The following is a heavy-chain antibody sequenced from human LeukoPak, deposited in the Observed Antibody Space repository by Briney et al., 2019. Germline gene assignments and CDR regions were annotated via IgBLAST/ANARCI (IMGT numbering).Heavy chain of an antibody. Sequence: SVKVSCKASGGTFSSYAISWVRQAPGQGLELMGGIIPIFGTANYAQKFQGRVTITTDESTSTAYMELSSLRSEDTAVYYCARAYSSGRYVDYWGQGTLVTVSS. J-gene: IGHJ4*02. V-gene: IGHV1-69*05. D-gene: IGHD6-19*01. CDR2: IIPIFGTA. CDR3: ARAYSSGRYVDY. CDR1: GGTFSSYA.